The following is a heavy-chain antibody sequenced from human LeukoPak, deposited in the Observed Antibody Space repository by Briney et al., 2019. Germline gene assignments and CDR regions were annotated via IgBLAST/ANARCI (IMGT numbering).Heavy chain of an antibody. D-gene: IGHD3-22*01. CDR2: ISGSGGST. Sequence: GGSLRLSCAASGFTFSSYATSWVRQAPGKGLEWVSAISGSGGSTYYADSVKGRFTISRDNSKNTLYLQMNSLRAEDTAVYYCAKYPVGYSNFDYWGQGTLVTVSS. V-gene: IGHV3-23*01. CDR3: AKYPVGYSNFDY. CDR1: GFTFSSYA. J-gene: IGHJ4*02.